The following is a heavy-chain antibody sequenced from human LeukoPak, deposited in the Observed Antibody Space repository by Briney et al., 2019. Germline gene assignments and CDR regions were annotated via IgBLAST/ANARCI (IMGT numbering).Heavy chain of an antibody. J-gene: IGHJ4*02. CDR1: GFAFSSYS. CDR3: ARQSPLDPYSSSFPDC. D-gene: IGHD6-13*01. V-gene: IGHV3-48*04. CDR2: ISSSSSTI. Sequence: GGSLLLSFAAPGFAFSSYSMNWGRPAPGKGREGVSYISSSSSTIYYADSVKGRFTISRDNAKNSLYLQMNSLRAEDTAVYYCARQSPLDPYSSSFPDCWGQGTLVTVSS.